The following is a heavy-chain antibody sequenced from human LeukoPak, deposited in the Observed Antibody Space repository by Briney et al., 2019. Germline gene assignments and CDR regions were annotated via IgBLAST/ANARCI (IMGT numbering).Heavy chain of an antibody. D-gene: IGHD2-21*02. CDR3: ARGSVVTAIVYGMDV. Sequence: TSETLSLTCTVSGGSISSSSYYWGWIRQPSGKGLEWIGSIYYSGSTYYNPSLKSRVTISVDTSKNQFSLKLSSVTAADTAVYYCARGSVVTAIVYGMDVWGQGTTVTVSS. J-gene: IGHJ6*02. V-gene: IGHV4-39*07. CDR2: IYYSGST. CDR1: GGSISSSSYY.